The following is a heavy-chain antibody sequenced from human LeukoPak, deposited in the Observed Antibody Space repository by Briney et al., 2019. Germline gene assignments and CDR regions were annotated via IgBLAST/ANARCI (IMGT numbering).Heavy chain of an antibody. J-gene: IGHJ4*02. CDR1: GGSISSSSYY. CDR2: IYYSGST. V-gene: IGHV4-39*01. Sequence: PSETLSLTCTVSGGSISSSSYYWGWIRRPPGKGLEWIGSIYYSGSTYYNPSLKSRVTISVDTSKNQFSLKLSSVTAADTAVYYCARQVAGLIDYWGQGTLVTVSS. CDR3: ARQVAGLIDY. D-gene: IGHD6-19*01.